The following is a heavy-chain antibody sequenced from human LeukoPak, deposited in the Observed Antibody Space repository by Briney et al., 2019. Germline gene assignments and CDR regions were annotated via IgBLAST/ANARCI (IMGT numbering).Heavy chain of an antibody. D-gene: IGHD2-15*01. CDR1: GLTVSSYS. Sequence: GGSLRLSCAASGLTVSSYSMNWVRQAPGKGLEWVSYISSSSSTIYSADSVKGRFTISRDNAKNSLYLQMNSLRDEDTAVYYCARARASGRSGFDYWGQGTLVTVSS. CDR2: ISSSSSTI. J-gene: IGHJ4*02. V-gene: IGHV3-48*02. CDR3: ARARASGRSGFDY.